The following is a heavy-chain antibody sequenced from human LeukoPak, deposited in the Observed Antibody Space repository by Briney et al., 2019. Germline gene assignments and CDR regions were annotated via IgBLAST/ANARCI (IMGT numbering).Heavy chain of an antibody. CDR2: IYSGGST. V-gene: IGHV3-66*01. J-gene: IGHJ4*02. CDR1: GFTVSSNY. Sequence: GGSLILSCAASGFTVSSNYMSWVRQAPGKGLEWVSVIYSGGSTYHADSVKGRFTISRDNSKNTLYLQMNSLRAEDTAVYYCARSGLWFGESLWGQGTLVTVSS. D-gene: IGHD3-10*01. CDR3: ARSGLWFGESL.